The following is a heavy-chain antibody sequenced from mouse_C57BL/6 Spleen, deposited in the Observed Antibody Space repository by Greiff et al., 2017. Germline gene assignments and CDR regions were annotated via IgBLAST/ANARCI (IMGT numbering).Heavy chain of an antibody. J-gene: IGHJ2*01. D-gene: IGHD3-2*02. CDR1: GFSLTSYA. CDR2: IWTGGGT. Sequence: VQRVASGPGLVAPSQSLSITCTVSGFSLTSYAISWVRQPPGKGLEWLGVIWTGGGTNYHSALKSRLIISKDNSKSQVFLKRNSLQTDDTARYYCARDSSGYGDYFDYWGQGTTLTVSS. CDR3: ARDSSGYGDYFDY. V-gene: IGHV2-9-1*01.